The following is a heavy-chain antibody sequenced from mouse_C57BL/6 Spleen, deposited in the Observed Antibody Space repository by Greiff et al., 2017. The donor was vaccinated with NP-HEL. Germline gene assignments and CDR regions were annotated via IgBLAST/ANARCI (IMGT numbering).Heavy chain of an antibody. Sequence: DVMLVESGPGMVKPSQSLSLTCTVTGYSITSGYDWHWIRHFPGNKLEWMGYISYSGSTNYNPSLKSRISITHDTSKNHFFLKLNSVTTEDTATHYCARGGYGSSYAYWGQGTLVTVSA. J-gene: IGHJ3*01. CDR3: ARGGYGSSYAY. V-gene: IGHV3-1*01. D-gene: IGHD1-1*01. CDR2: ISYSGST. CDR1: GYSITSGYD.